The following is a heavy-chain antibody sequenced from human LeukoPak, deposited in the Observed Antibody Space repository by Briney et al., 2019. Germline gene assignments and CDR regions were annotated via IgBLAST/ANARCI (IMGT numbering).Heavy chain of an antibody. CDR3: AREPRGGVVVPAAFPFDY. J-gene: IGHJ4*02. CDR1: GYSISSGYY. CDR2: IYTSGST. Sequence: SETLSLTCAVSGYSISSGYYWGWIRQPAGKGLEWIGRIYTSGSTNYNPSLKSRVTMSVDTSKNQFSLKLSSVTAADTAVYYCAREPRGGVVVPAAFPFDYWGQGTLVTVSS. V-gene: IGHV4-4*07. D-gene: IGHD2-2*01.